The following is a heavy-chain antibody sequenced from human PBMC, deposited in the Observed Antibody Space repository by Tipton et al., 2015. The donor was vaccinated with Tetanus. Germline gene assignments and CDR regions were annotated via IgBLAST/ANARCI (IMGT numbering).Heavy chain of an antibody. J-gene: IGHJ3*01. CDR2: IFHSGST. CDR1: GGSMSNNY. CDR3: ARRSYCSSSRCFEALDW. Sequence: TLSLTCTVSGGSMSNNYWSWIRQPPGKGLAWIAYIFHSGSTDYSPSLKSRVAISMDTSKNQISLKLSSVTAADTAVYYCARRSYCSSSRCFEALDWWGQGTMVTVSS. D-gene: IGHD2-2*01. V-gene: IGHV4-59*01.